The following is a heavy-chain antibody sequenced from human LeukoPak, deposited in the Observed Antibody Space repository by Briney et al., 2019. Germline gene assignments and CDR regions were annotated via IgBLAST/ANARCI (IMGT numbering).Heavy chain of an antibody. CDR2: MNPNSGNT. CDR3: ARVPLGSNHLDY. J-gene: IGHJ4*02. CDR1: GYTFTSYD. D-gene: IGHD2-15*01. V-gene: IGHV1-8*03. Sequence: GASVKVSCKASGYTFTSYDINWVRQATGQGLEWMGWMNPNSGNTGYAQKFQGRVTITRNTSISTAYMELSSLRSEDTAMYYCARVPLGSNHLDYWGQGTLVTVSS.